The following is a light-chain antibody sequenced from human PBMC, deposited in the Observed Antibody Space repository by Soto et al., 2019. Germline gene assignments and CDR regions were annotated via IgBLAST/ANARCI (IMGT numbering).Light chain of an antibody. CDR3: QQYGNLPLT. CDR1: QDITSF. J-gene: IGKJ3*01. Sequence: DIQMTQSPSSLSASVGDRVTITCQASQDITSFLNWYQQKPGKAPKLLIYDASNLETGAPLRFSGSGSGTDFTFTISSLQPEDVATYYCQQYGNLPLTFGPGTKVDIK. V-gene: IGKV1-33*01. CDR2: DAS.